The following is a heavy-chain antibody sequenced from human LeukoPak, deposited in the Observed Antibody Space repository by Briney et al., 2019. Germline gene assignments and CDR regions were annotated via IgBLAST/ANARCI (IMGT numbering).Heavy chain of an antibody. CDR1: GFTFSSYA. CDR2: ISSNGGST. CDR3: ARAYENIVVVPAARYYYYYGMDV. V-gene: IGHV3-64D*06. D-gene: IGHD2-2*01. Sequence: GGSLRLSCSASGFTFSSYAMHWVRQAPGKGLEYVSPISSNGGSTYYADSVKGRFTISRDNSKNTLYLQMRSLRAEDTAVYYCARAYENIVVVPAARYYYYYGMDVWGKGTTVTVSS. J-gene: IGHJ6*04.